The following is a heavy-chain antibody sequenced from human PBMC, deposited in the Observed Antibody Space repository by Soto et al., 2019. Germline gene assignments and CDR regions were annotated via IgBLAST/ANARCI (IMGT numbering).Heavy chain of an antibody. V-gene: IGHV1-18*01. CDR2: ISTYSGDT. J-gene: IGHJ5*02. CDR3: ARHHGPTTSENWFDP. Sequence: QVHLVQSGVEVKTPGASVKVSCQASGYTFFTYDISWVRQAPGQGLEWMGWISTYSGDTKYAQKFQGRVTITTDTSTTTADLELRSLRSDDTAVYYCARHHGPTTSENWFDPWGQGTLVTVSS. CDR1: GYTFFTYD. D-gene: IGHD5-12*01.